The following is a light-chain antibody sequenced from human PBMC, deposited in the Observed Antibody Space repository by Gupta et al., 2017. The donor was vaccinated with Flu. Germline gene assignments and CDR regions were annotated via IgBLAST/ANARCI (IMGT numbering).Light chain of an antibody. CDR3: RQNIQLPPVT. CDR1: QSLLHSDGKTY. V-gene: IGKV2D-29*01. Sequence: DIVMTQTPLSLSVTPGQPASISCKSSQSLLHSDGKTYLYWYLQKPGQPPQLLICEVSNRFAGVADRFSGSGVGKDVPVKSSSGEEEDVGVYYCRQNIQLPPVTFGHGTKVDIK. CDR2: EVS. J-gene: IGKJ3*01.